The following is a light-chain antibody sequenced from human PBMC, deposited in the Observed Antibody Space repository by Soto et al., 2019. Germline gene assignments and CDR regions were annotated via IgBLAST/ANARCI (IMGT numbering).Light chain of an antibody. V-gene: IGKV3-20*01. CDR1: QSVSSSY. J-gene: IGKJ3*01. CDR3: QQYGSSPFT. CDR2: GAS. Sequence: EIVLTQSPGTLSLSPGERATLSCRASQSVSSSYLAWYQQKPGQAPRLLIYGASSRATGIPDRFSGSGSGTDFTLTISRLEPEDFAVYYCQQYGSSPFTFGPGTMVDI.